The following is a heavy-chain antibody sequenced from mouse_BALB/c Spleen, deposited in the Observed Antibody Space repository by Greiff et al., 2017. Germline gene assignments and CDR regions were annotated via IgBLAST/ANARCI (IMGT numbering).Heavy chain of an antibody. CDR2: INSNGGST. D-gene: IGHD1-1*02. CDR3: ARDMGSFDY. CDR1: GFTFSSYG. J-gene: IGHJ2*01. V-gene: IGHV5-6-3*01. Sequence: DVKLVESGGGLVQPGGSLKLSCAASGFTFSSYGMSWVRQTPDKRLELVATINSNGGSTYYPDSVKGRFTISRDNAKNTLYLQMSSLKSEDTAMYYCARDMGSFDYWGQGTTLTVSS.